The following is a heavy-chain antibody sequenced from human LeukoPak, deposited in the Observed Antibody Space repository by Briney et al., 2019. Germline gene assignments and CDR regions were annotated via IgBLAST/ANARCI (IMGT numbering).Heavy chain of an antibody. V-gene: IGHV4-34*01. CDR2: INHSGST. D-gene: IGHD3-22*01. CDR3: ARGSRGGRGYYDSSGYYPTYYYYGMDV. CDR1: GGSFSGYY. J-gene: IGHJ6*02. Sequence: SETLSLTCAVYGGSFSGYYWSWIRQPPGKGLEWLGEINHSGSTNYNPSLKSRVTISVDTSKNQFSLKLSSVTAADTAVYYCARGSRGGRGYYDSSGYYPTYYYYGMDVWGQGTTVTVSS.